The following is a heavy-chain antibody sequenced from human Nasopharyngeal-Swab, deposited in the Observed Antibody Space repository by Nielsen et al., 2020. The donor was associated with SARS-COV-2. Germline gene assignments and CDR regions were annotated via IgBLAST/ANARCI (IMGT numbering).Heavy chain of an antibody. D-gene: IGHD3-16*01. J-gene: IGHJ4*02. V-gene: IGHV6-1*01. CDR3: ARDNYDYVWGRRYYFDY. Sequence: QTLSLTCAISGDSVSSNSAAWNWIRQSPSRGLEWLGRTYYRSKWYNDYAVFVKSRIPINPDTSKNQFSLQLNSVTPEDTAVYYCARDNYDYVWGRRYYFDYWGQGTLVTVSS. CDR1: GDSVSSNSAA. CDR2: TYYRSKWYN.